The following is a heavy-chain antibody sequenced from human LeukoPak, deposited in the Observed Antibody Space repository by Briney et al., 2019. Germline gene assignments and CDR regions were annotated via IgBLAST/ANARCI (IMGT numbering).Heavy chain of an antibody. D-gene: IGHD3-22*01. Sequence: GGSLRLSCAASGFTFSSYAMSWVRQAPGKGLEWVSAISGSGGSTYYADSVKGRFTISRDNSKNTLYLQMNSLRAEDTAVYYCAKISGSGYWSGNYYGMDVWGQGTTVTVSS. V-gene: IGHV3-23*01. CDR3: AKISGSGYWSGNYYGMDV. CDR1: GFTFSSYA. J-gene: IGHJ6*02. CDR2: ISGSGGST.